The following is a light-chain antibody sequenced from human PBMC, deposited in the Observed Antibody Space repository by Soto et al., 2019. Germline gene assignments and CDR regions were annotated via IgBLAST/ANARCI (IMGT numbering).Light chain of an antibody. CDR1: QSVSAY. V-gene: IGKV3-20*01. CDR3: QQYGSSALT. J-gene: IGKJ4*01. CDR2: DAS. Sequence: EIVLTQSPATLSLSPGERATLSCRASQSVSAYLAWYQQKPGQAPRLLIYDASNRATGIPGRFSGSGSGTDFTLTISRLEPEDFAVYYCQQYGSSALTFGGGTRVDIK.